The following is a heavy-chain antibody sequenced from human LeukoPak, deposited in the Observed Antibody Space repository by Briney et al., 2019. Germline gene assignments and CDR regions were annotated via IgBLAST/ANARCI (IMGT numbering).Heavy chain of an antibody. Sequence: GGSLRLSCAASGVTVSSYYMSWASQAPGKGLEWVTILYGRGSTTYADSVKGRFTISRDTSKNTLYLQMNSLRPEDPASYFCARARSSPEHAFDVWGQGTMVTVSS. CDR3: ARARSSPEHAFDV. CDR1: GVTVSSYY. CDR2: LYGRGST. V-gene: IGHV3-53*01. J-gene: IGHJ3*01.